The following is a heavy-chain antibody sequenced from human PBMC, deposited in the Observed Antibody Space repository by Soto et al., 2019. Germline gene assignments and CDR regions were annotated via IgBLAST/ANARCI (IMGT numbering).Heavy chain of an antibody. V-gene: IGHV4-59*08. CDR2: IYYSGST. CDR1: GGSISSYY. J-gene: IGHJ4*02. Sequence: NPSETLSLTCTVSGGSISSYYWSWIRQPPGKGLEWIGYIYYSGSTNYNPSLKSRVTISVDTSKNQFSLKLSSVTAADTAVYYCARHGFDDYIWGSYPRFDYWGQGTLVTVSS. CDR3: ARHGFDDYIWGSYPRFDY. D-gene: IGHD3-16*02.